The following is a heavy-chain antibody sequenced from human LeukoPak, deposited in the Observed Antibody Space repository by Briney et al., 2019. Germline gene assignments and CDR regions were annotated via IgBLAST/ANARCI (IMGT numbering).Heavy chain of an antibody. V-gene: IGHV7-4-1*02. Sequence: ASVKVSCKASGYTFTSYAMNWVRQAPGQGLEWMGWINTNTGNPTYAQGFTGRFVFSLDTSVSTAYLQISSLKAEDTAVYYCARDILEWFYRGDAFDIWGQGTMVTVSS. CDR3: ARDILEWFYRGDAFDI. D-gene: IGHD3-3*01. J-gene: IGHJ3*02. CDR1: GYTFTSYA. CDR2: INTNTGNP.